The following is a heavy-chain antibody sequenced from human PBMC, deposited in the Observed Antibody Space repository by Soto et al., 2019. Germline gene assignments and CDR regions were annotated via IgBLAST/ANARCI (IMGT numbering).Heavy chain of an antibody. J-gene: IGHJ4*02. CDR1: GFSFSKYP. D-gene: IGHD2-2*01. CDR2: IDGSGGSK. Sequence: EVQVLETGGGLVQPGGSLRLSCAASGFSFSKYPMNWVRQAPGKGLEWVSGIDGSGGSKYYADAVKGRFTISRDNSKNTVYLQMNSLSAEDTAVYYCAKGTEGSSWGQGTRVTVSS. CDR3: AKGTEGSS. V-gene: IGHV3-23*01.